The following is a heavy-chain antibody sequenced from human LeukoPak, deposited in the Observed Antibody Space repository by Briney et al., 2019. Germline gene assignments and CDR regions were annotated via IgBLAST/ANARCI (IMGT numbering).Heavy chain of an antibody. Sequence: SETLSLTCTVSGGSISSSNYWGWIRPPPGKGLEWIGTIYYSGSTYYNPSLKSRVTISVDTSKNQFSLKLTSVTATDTAVYYCARHLFGSGYYPDYWGQGTLVTVSS. CDR2: IYYSGST. CDR1: GGSISSSNY. V-gene: IGHV4-39*01. J-gene: IGHJ4*02. D-gene: IGHD3-22*01. CDR3: ARHLFGSGYYPDY.